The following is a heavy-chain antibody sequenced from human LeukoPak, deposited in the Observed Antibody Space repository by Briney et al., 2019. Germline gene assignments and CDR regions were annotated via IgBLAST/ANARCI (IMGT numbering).Heavy chain of an antibody. CDR1: GFXFSSNH. V-gene: IGHV3-66*01. J-gene: IGHJ4*02. CDR3: ARDGEDHYYDY. Sequence: GGSLRLSCGASGFXFSSNHMSWVRQAPGKGLEWISVIYIGGTIYYADSVKGRFTISRDNSMNTVYLEMNSLGAEDTAVYYCARDGEDHYYDYWGQGTLVTVST. D-gene: IGHD7-27*01. CDR2: IYIGGTI.